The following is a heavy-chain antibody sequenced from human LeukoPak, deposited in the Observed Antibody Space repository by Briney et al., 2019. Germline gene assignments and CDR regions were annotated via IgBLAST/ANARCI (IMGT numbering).Heavy chain of an antibody. J-gene: IGHJ1*01. D-gene: IGHD3-22*01. CDR1: GGSFSDYY. V-gene: IGHV4-34*01. Sequence: SETLSLTCAVYGGSFSDYYWSWIRQPPAKGLEWIGEINHSGITNYNPSLKSRVTISVDTSENQFSLKLSSVTAADTAVYYCAYSSAFQQHLGQGTLVTVSS. CDR2: INHSGIT. CDR3: AYSSAFQQH.